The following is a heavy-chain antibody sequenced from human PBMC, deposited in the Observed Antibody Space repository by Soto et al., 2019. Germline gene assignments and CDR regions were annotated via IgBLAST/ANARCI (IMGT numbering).Heavy chain of an antibody. Sequence: SETLSLTCAVSGGSIRGYYWSWIRQPPGKGLEYIAYIYSSGSTNYNPSLKSRVTISIDTSKNEFSLKLSSVTAADAAVYYCARAREGDAFEIWGRGTLVTVSS. V-gene: IGHV4-59*12. J-gene: IGHJ3*02. CDR3: ARAREGDAFEI. CDR2: IYSSGST. CDR1: GGSIRGYY.